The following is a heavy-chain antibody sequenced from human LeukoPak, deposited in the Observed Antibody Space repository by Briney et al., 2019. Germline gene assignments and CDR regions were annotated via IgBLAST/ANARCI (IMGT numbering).Heavy chain of an antibody. CDR1: GYTFTSYD. CDR3: ARAYCSSTSCYFWTYYYYGMDV. Sequence: ASVKVSCKASGYTFTSYDINWVRQATGQGLEWMGWMNPNSGNTGYAQKFQGRVTMTRNTSISTAYMELSSLRSEDTAVYYCARAYCSSTSCYFWTYYYYGMDVWGQGTTVTVSS. CDR2: MNPNSGNT. D-gene: IGHD2-2*01. V-gene: IGHV1-8*01. J-gene: IGHJ6*02.